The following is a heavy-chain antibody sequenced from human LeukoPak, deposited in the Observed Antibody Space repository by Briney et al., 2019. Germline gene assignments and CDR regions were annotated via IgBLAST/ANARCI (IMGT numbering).Heavy chain of an antibody. CDR1: RFTLNIYA. V-gene: IGHV3-23*01. CDR2: MSGSSDTT. Sequence: HPGGPLTLFCTPSRFTLNIYAMIGLPDAPEKAVEGGTSMSGSSDTTYYTSSVKGRFTISRDNSKNALYLQMSSLRAEDTAVYYCAKSQRNDQQVVQRIDYWGQGTLVTVSS. J-gene: IGHJ4*02. CDR3: AKSQRNDQQVVQRIDY. D-gene: IGHD2-2*01.